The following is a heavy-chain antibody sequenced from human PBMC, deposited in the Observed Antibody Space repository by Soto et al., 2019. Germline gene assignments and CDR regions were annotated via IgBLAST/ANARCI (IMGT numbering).Heavy chain of an antibody. CDR3: ARPFDTSGWYDH. CDR1: GYSFTSYW. CDR2: IYPGDSDT. D-gene: IGHD6-19*01. Sequence: GESLKISCKGSGYSFTSYWIAWVRQMPGKGLECMGIIYPGDSDTRYSPSFEGQVTISADKSINTAYLQWSSLKASDSAMYYCARPFDTSGWYDHWGQGTLVTVS. J-gene: IGHJ5*02. V-gene: IGHV5-51*01.